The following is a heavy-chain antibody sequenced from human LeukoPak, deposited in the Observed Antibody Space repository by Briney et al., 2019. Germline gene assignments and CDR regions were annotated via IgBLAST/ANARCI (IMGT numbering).Heavy chain of an antibody. D-gene: IGHD5/OR15-5a*01. V-gene: IGHV3-21*01. J-gene: IGHJ4*02. CDR1: GFTFSSYS. CDR3: ASTGSTAIEIDY. Sequence: GGSLRLPCAASGFTFSSYSMNWVRQAPGKGLEWVSSISSSSSYIYYEDSVKGRFTISRDNAKNSLYLQMNSLRAEDTAVYYCASTGSTAIEIDYWGQGTLVTVSS. CDR2: ISSSSSYI.